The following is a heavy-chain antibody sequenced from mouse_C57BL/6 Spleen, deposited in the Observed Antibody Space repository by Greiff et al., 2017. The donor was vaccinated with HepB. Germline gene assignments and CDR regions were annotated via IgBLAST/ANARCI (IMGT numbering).Heavy chain of an antibody. CDR1: YTFTDYYM. V-gene: IGHV1-83*01. CDR3: RRVYYDYDGRFAY. Sequence: VQLQQSGPELVKPGASVKMSCKASGYTFTDYYMHWVKQKPGKGLEWIGEIYPGSGNTYYNEKFKGKAILTADTSSSTAYMQLSSLTSEDSAVYFCARRVYYDYDGRFAYWGQGTLVTVSA. D-gene: IGHD2-4*01. J-gene: IGHJ3*01. CDR2: YPGSGNTY.